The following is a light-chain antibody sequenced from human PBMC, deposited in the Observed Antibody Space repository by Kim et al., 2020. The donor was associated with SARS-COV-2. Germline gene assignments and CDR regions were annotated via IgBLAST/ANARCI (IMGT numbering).Light chain of an antibody. CDR2: EDY. V-gene: IGLV6-57*01. CDR3: QSYDATNQV. CDR1: SGNIASKF. Sequence: GKTVTISCTRSSGNIASKFVQWYQQRPGSSPTIVIYEDYQRPSGVPDRFAGSIDRSANSASLTISGLKTEDEADYYCQSYDATNQVFGGGTQLTVL. J-gene: IGLJ3*02.